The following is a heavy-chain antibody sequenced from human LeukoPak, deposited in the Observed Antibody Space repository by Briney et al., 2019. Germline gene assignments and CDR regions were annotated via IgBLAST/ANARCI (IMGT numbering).Heavy chain of an antibody. D-gene: IGHD2-15*01. Sequence: PSETLSLTCTVSGGSISSSSYYWGWIRQPPGKGLEWIGSIYYSGSTYYNPSLKSRVTISVDTSKNQFSLKLSSVTAADTAVYYCASQVVVETDFDYWGQGTLVTVSS. V-gene: IGHV4-39*01. CDR1: GGSISSSSYY. CDR3: ASQVVVETDFDY. J-gene: IGHJ4*02. CDR2: IYYSGST.